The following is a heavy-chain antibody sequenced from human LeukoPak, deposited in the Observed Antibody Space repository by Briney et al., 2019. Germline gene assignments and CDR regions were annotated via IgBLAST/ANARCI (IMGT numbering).Heavy chain of an antibody. CDR1: GFTFSSYG. Sequence: GGSLRLSCAASGFTFSSYGMSWVRQAPGKGLEWVSAISGSGGSTYYADSVKGRFTISRDNSKNTLYLQMNSLRAEDTAVYYCAKDGYYYDSSGYYFDYWGQGTLVTVSS. CDR3: AKDGYYYDSSGYYFDY. CDR2: ISGSGGST. J-gene: IGHJ4*02. D-gene: IGHD3-22*01. V-gene: IGHV3-23*01.